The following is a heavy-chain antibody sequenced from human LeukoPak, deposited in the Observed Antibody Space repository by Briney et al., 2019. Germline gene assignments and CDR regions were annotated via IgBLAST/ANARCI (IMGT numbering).Heavy chain of an antibody. CDR2: ISAYNGNT. CDR1: GYTFTSYG. Sequence: ASVKVSCKASGYTFTSYGISWVRQAPGQGLEWMGWISAYNGNTNYAQKLQGRVTMTTDTSTSTAYMELRSLRSDDTAVYYCAREGLLWFGELGPFDYWGQGTLVTVSS. D-gene: IGHD3-10*01. V-gene: IGHV1-18*01. CDR3: AREGLLWFGELGPFDY. J-gene: IGHJ4*02.